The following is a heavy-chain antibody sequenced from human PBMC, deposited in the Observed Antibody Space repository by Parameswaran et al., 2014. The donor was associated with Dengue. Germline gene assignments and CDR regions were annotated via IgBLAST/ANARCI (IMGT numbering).Heavy chain of an antibody. J-gene: IGHJ4*02. V-gene: IGHV5-10-1*01. CDR2: IDPSDSYT. D-gene: IGHD3-22*01. Sequence: VRQMPGKGLEWMGRIDPSDSYTNYSPSFQGHVTISADKSISTAYLQWSSLKASDTAMYYCARHARYYDSSGYYHYWGQGTLVTVSS. CDR3: ARHARYYDSSGYYHY.